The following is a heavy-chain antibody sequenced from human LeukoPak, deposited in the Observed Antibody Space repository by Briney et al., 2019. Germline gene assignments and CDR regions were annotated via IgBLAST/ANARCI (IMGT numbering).Heavy chain of an antibody. J-gene: IGHJ4*02. D-gene: IGHD5-18*01. CDR2: IYAGEGA. CDR3: AREGYSYGYYFDY. Sequence: SETLSLTCTVSGDSISNYFWSWIRQPAGKGLEWIERIYAGEGAKYNPSLETRVTVSVDTSTNQLSLKLSSVTAADTAVYYCAREGYSYGYYFDYWGQGTLVTVSS. CDR1: GDSISNYF. V-gene: IGHV4-4*07.